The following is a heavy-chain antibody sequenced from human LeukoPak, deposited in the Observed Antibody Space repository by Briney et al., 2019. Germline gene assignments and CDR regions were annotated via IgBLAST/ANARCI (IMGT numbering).Heavy chain of an antibody. J-gene: IGHJ6*03. CDR3: ARGSGNYYYYYMDV. CDR2: ISSSGSTI. Sequence: PGGSLRLSCAASGFAFSSYEMNWVRQAPGKGLERVSYISSSGSTIYYADSVKGRFTISRDNAKNSLYLQMNSLRAEDTAVYYCARGSGNYYYYYMDVWGKGTTVTISS. D-gene: IGHD1-26*01. V-gene: IGHV3-48*03. CDR1: GFAFSSYE.